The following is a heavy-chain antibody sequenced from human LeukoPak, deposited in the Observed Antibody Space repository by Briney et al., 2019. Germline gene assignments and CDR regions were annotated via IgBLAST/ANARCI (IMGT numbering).Heavy chain of an antibody. D-gene: IGHD1-14*01. CDR3: ARAELSSPVPLNFDY. CDR2: ISAYNGNT. J-gene: IGHJ4*02. Sequence: ASVKVSCKASGYTFTSYGISWVRQAPGQGLEWMGWISAYNGNTNYAQKLQGRVTMTTDTSTSTAYMELRSLRSDDTAVYYCARAELSSPVPLNFDYWGQGTLVTVS. CDR1: GYTFTSYG. V-gene: IGHV1-18*01.